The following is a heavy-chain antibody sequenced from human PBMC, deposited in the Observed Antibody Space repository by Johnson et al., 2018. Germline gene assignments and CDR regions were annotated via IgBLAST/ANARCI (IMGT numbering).Heavy chain of an antibody. J-gene: IGHJ6*03. CDR3: ARVRTTGYYYYMDV. D-gene: IGHD4-17*01. Sequence: QVQLQESGPGLVKXSETLSLTCTVSGGSISSYYWSWIRQPPGKGLEWIGYIYDSGSTNYKPSLKSRVTISVDTSKNQFSLRLSSGTAADTAVYYCARVRTTGYYYYMDVWGKGTTVTVSS. V-gene: IGHV4-59*01. CDR1: GGSISSYY. CDR2: IYDSGST.